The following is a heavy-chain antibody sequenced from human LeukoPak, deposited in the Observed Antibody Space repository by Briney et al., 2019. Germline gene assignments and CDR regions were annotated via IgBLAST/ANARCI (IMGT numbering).Heavy chain of an antibody. V-gene: IGHV4-61*02. CDR2: IYTTGST. CDR3: ARQNYGSGSYYPNWFDP. D-gene: IGHD3-10*01. J-gene: IGHJ5*02. Sequence: SETLSLTCTVSGGSISSGSYYWSWIRQPAGKGLEWIGRIYTTGSTYYNHFLKSRVTMAVDTSKNQFSLRLSSVTAADTAVYYCARQNYGSGSYYPNWFDPWGQGTLVTVSS. CDR1: GGSISSGSYY.